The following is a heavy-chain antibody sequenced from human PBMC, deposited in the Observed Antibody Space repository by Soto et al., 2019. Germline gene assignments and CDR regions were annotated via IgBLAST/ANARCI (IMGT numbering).Heavy chain of an antibody. V-gene: IGHV3-33*01. CDR2: IGSDGARD. D-gene: IGHD4-17*01. J-gene: IGHJ4*02. Sequence: QVQLVESGGGVVQPGGSLRLSCAASGFTFGRHGMHWVRQAPGKGLEWVAVIGSDGARDSYADSMKGRFSISRDNGQNTLYLPINRLRVEYTAVDYCARDDDYPDNGLDYWGQGTLVTVSS. CDR1: GFTFGRHG. CDR3: ARDDDYPDNGLDY.